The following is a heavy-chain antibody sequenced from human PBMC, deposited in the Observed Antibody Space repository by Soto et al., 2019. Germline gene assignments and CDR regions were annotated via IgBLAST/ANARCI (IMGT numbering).Heavy chain of an antibody. CDR2: MSYDGSNK. J-gene: IGHJ4*02. V-gene: IGHV3-30-3*01. Sequence: GGSLRLSCAASGFTFSSYAMHWVRQAPGKGLEWVAYMSYDGSNKYYADSVTGRFTISRDISKNTLYLEMNSLRAEDTAVYYCARDLVPTIVGAQPLDYWGQGTPVTVSS. CDR1: GFTFSSYA. CDR3: ARDLVPTIVGAQPLDY. D-gene: IGHD1-26*01.